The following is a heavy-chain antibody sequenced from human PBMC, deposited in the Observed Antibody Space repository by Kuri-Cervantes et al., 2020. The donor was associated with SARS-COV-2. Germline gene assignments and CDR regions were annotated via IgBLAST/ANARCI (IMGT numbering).Heavy chain of an antibody. CDR2: ISFYRHDA. CDR1: GFTFSSYN. CDR3: ARESSSSLNYYYGMDI. D-gene: IGHD6-6*01. J-gene: IGHJ6*02. V-gene: IGHV3-30*04. Sequence: GGSLRLSCAASGFTFSSYNMHWVRRPPGKGLEWVAIISFYRHDAHYADSVKGRFTISRDNSKNTLYLQMDSLTTEDTAVYYCARESSSSLNYYYGMDIWGQGTSVTVSS.